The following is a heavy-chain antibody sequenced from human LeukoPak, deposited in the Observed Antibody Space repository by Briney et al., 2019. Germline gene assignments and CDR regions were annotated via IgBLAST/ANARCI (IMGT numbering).Heavy chain of an antibody. CDR1: GGSFSGYY. Sequence: SETLSLTCAVYGGSFSGYYWSWIRQPPGKGLEWIGEINHSGSTNYNPSLKSRVTISVDTSKNQFSLKLSSVTAADTAVYYCARLLSHDYVWGSYTPRIGYFDYWGQGTLVTVSS. CDR2: INHSGST. D-gene: IGHD3-16*01. V-gene: IGHV4-34*01. J-gene: IGHJ4*02. CDR3: ARLLSHDYVWGSYTPRIGYFDY.